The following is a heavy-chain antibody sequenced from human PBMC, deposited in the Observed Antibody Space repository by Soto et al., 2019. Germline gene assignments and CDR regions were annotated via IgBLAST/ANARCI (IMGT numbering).Heavy chain of an antibody. CDR2: ISGSGGST. Sequence: PGGSLRLSCAASGFTFSSYAMSWVRQAPGKGLEWVSAISGSGGSTYYADSVKGRFTISRDNSKNTLYLQMNSLRAEDTAVYYCATSGPIYGDYGGFDYWGQGTLVTVSS. CDR1: GFTFSSYA. V-gene: IGHV3-23*01. CDR3: ATSGPIYGDYGGFDY. D-gene: IGHD4-17*01. J-gene: IGHJ4*02.